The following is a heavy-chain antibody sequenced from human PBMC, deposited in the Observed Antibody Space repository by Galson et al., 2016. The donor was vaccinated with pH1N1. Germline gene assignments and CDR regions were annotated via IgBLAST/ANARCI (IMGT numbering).Heavy chain of an antibody. CDR3: AREPYYPYYLDY. Sequence: SLRLSCAASGFTFSSYWMNWVRQVPGKGLVWVSRINTDGSRTRYADSVKGRFIISRDNAKNTLYMQMNSLRAEDTAVFYCAREPYYPYYLDYWGQGTLVTVSS. CDR1: GFTFSSYW. J-gene: IGHJ4*02. CDR2: INTDGSRT. D-gene: IGHD1-26*01. V-gene: IGHV3-74*01.